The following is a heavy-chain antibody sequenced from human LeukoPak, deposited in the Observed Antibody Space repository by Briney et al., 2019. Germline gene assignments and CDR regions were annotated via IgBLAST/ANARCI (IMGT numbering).Heavy chain of an antibody. CDR3: ARRLLWGSDAFDI. V-gene: IGHV3-21*01. Sequence: PGGSLRLSCAASGFTFSSYSMNWVRQAPGKGLEWVSFISSSSSYIYYADSVKGRFTISRDNAKNSLYLQMNSLRAEDTAVYYCARRLLWGSDAFDIWGQGTMVTVSS. D-gene: IGHD3-10*01. CDR2: ISSSSSYI. CDR1: GFTFSSYS. J-gene: IGHJ3*02.